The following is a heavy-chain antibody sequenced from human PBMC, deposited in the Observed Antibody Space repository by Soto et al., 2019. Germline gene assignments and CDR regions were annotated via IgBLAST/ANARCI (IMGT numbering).Heavy chain of an antibody. D-gene: IGHD6-19*01. V-gene: IGHV4-31*03. CDR3: ARESIGCSYLDS. CDR1: GGSISSGGFY. Sequence: SETLSLTCTASGGSISSGGFYWSWVRQRPGKAHEWIGHISHSGSTYYNPSLRSRVTISVDTSNNQYSLKLSSLTAADTAKYCCARESIGCSYLDSWGPGTLVTVCS. CDR2: ISHSGST. J-gene: IGHJ4*02.